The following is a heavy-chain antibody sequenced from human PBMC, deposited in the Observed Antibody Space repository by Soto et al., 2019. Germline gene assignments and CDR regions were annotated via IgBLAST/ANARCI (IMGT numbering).Heavy chain of an antibody. CDR3: AKAGGAAGTVDYFDY. D-gene: IGHD6-13*01. Sequence: GGSLRLSCAASGFSFSNYAINWVRQSQGKGLEWVSVISGSVGSTYYAASGKGRFTITRDNSKNTLYLQMNSLRAEDTAVYYCAKAGGAAGTVDYFDYLGQVTLVNVSS. CDR1: GFSFSNYA. V-gene: IGHV3-23*01. CDR2: ISGSVGST. J-gene: IGHJ4*02.